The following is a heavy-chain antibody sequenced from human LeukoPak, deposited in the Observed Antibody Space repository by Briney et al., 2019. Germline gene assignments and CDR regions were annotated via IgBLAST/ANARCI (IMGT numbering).Heavy chain of an antibody. CDR1: GSSISSGVYY. CDR2: IHTRGTT. J-gene: IGHJ4*02. CDR3: ARAPEYGWGSYLLY. D-gene: IGHD3-10*01. V-gene: IGHV4-61*02. Sequence: PSETLSLTCTVSGSSISSGVYYWSWIRQPAGKGLEWIGRIHTRGTTNYNPSLKGRVTISVATPKSQFSLNLSSVTAADTGVYYCARAPEYGWGSYLLYWGQGIQVTVSS.